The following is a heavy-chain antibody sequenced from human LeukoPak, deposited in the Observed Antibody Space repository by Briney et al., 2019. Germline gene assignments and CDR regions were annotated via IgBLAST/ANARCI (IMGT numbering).Heavy chain of an antibody. CDR3: ASEPEYYYDNRFDP. CDR1: GFTFDDYG. J-gene: IGHJ5*02. V-gene: IGHV3-30*02. Sequence: QTGGSLRLSCAASGFTFDDYGMHWVRQAPGKGLEWVAFIRYDGSNKYYADSVKGRFTISRDNSKNTLYLQMNSLRAEDTAVYYCASEPEYYYDNRFDPWGQGTLVTVSS. D-gene: IGHD3-22*01. CDR2: IRYDGSNK.